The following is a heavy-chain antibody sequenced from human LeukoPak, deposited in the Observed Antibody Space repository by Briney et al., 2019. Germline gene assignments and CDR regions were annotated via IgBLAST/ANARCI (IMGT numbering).Heavy chain of an antibody. CDR2: IYSGGST. J-gene: IGHJ3*02. Sequence: GGSLRLSCAASGFTVSSNYMSWVRQAPGKGLEWVSVIYSGGSTYYADSVKGRFTISRDNSKNTLYLQINSLRAEDTAVYYCAREWLFGELRFAFDIWGQGTMVTVSS. CDR1: GFTVSSNY. CDR3: AREWLFGELRFAFDI. D-gene: IGHD3-10*01. V-gene: IGHV3-53*01.